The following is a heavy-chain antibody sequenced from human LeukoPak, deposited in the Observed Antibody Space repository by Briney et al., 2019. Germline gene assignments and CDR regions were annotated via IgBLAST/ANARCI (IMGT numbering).Heavy chain of an antibody. Sequence: SETLSLTCTVSGGSIRSYYWSWIRQPPGKKLEWIGYIHSSGSTSYNPSLRSRVAVSADTSRNQVSLNLKFLTSADTAVYYCARDGGAPIYGLDVWGQGTTVTVSS. D-gene: IGHD3-16*01. CDR2: IHSSGST. V-gene: IGHV4-59*01. CDR1: GGSIRSYY. CDR3: ARDGGAPIYGLDV. J-gene: IGHJ6*02.